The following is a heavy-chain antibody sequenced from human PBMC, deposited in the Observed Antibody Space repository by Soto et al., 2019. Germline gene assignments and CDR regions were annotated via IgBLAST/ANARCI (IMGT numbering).Heavy chain of an antibody. CDR2: IKDDGGET. CDR1: GFSFSTYW. Sequence: PGGSLRLSCAASGFSFSTYWMSWVRQAPGKGLEWVANIKDDGGETYYVDSVKGRFTISRDNAKTSLYLQMNSLRAEDTAVYYCAKGGQIDFCGQGTLVTVSS. D-gene: IGHD3-16*01. V-gene: IGHV3-7*03. CDR3: AKGGQIDF. J-gene: IGHJ4*01.